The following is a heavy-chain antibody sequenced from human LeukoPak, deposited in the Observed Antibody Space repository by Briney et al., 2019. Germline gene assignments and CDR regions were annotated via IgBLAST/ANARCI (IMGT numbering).Heavy chain of an antibody. CDR3: ARIVGDIRWRGWFDP. CDR2: IYQSGST. V-gene: IGHV4-4*02. D-gene: IGHD1-26*01. J-gene: IGHJ5*02. CDR1: GGSISSTNW. Sequence: SETLSLTCADPGGSISSTNWWSWVRQLPGRGLEWIGEIYQSGSTNSNPSLKRRDSISLDKTQNELSLYQSSVCAADTAPYYSARIVGDIRWRGWFDPWGQGTLVTVSS.